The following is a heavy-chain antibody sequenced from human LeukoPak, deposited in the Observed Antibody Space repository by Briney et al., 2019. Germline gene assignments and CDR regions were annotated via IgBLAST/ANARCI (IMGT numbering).Heavy chain of an antibody. V-gene: IGHV3-7*04. Sequence: GGSLRLSCAASGFTFSSYWMNLVRQAPGKGLEWVANIKQDGSEKQYVDSVKGRFAISRDNAENSLYLQMNSLKAEDTAVYYCGRFTRSGDSVYWGQGTLVTVSS. CDR2: IKQDGSEK. D-gene: IGHD7-27*01. J-gene: IGHJ4*02. CDR3: GRFTRSGDSVY. CDR1: GFTFSSYW.